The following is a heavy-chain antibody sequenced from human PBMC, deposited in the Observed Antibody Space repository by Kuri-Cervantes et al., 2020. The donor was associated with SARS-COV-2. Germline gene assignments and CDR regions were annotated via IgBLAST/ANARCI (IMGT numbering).Heavy chain of an antibody. Sequence: GESLKISCAASGFTFSSYSMNWVRQAPGKGLEWVSYISSSSSTIYYADSVKGRFTISRDNAKNTLYLQMNSLRAEDTAVYYCANGGSGYYLHDAFDIWGQGTMVTVSS. D-gene: IGHD3-22*01. CDR3: ANGGSGYYLHDAFDI. CDR1: GFTFSSYS. CDR2: ISSSSSTI. J-gene: IGHJ3*02. V-gene: IGHV3-48*01.